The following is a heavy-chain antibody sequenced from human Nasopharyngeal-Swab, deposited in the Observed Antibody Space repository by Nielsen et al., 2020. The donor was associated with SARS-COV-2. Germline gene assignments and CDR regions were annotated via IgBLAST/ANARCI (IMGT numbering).Heavy chain of an antibody. Sequence: GESLKISCVASGFTFSSCSMNWVRQPPGKGLEWVSYISSRSSNIYYADSVKGRFTISRDNAKNSLYLQMNSLRAEDTALYYCARDTTLVRGLIIPYSYYYGMDVWGQGTTVTVSS. CDR1: GFTFSSCS. D-gene: IGHD3-10*01. CDR3: ARDTTLVRGLIIPYSYYYGMDV. J-gene: IGHJ6*02. V-gene: IGHV3-48*04. CDR2: ISSRSSNI.